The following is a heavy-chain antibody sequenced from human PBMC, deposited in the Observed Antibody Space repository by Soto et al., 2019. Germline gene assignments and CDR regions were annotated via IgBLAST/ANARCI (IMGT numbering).Heavy chain of an antibody. CDR1: GFTPSRLS. CDR2: INSAGSII. J-gene: IGHJ6*02. CDR3: VKDFPCSRDTCFPSYSVYGMDV. D-gene: IGHD2-15*01. V-gene: IGHV3-48*04. Sequence: GGSLRLSCAASGFTPSRLSMNWVRQAPGKGLEWISYINSAGSIIYYADSVKGRFTISRDNAKNSLYLQMNSLRSDDTAVYYCVKDFPCSRDTCFPSYSVYGMDVWGQGATVTVS.